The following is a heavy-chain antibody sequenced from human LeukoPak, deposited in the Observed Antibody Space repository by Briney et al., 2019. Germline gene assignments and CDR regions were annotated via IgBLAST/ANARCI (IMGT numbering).Heavy chain of an antibody. J-gene: IGHJ2*01. CDR2: INHSGST. Sequence: SETLSLTCAVYGGSFSGYYWSWIRQPPGKGLEWIGEINHSGSTNYNPSLKSRVTISVDTSKNQFSLKPSSVTAADTAVYYCAREQARYWYFDLWGRGTLVTVSS. CDR3: AREQARYWYFDL. V-gene: IGHV4-34*01. CDR1: GGSFSGYY.